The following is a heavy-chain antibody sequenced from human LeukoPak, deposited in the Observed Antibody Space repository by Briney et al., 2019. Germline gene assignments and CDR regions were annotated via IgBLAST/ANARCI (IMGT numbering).Heavy chain of an antibody. CDR2: IYYSGST. Sequence: SETLSLTCTVSGGSISSGDYYWSWIRQPPGKGREWIGYIYYSGSTYYNPSLKSRVTISVDTSKTQFSLKLSSVTAGDRAVYYCASSPKGNNWFDPGGQGTLVTVSS. CDR1: GGSISSGDYY. J-gene: IGHJ5*02. V-gene: IGHV4-30-4*01. CDR3: ASSPKGNNWFDP.